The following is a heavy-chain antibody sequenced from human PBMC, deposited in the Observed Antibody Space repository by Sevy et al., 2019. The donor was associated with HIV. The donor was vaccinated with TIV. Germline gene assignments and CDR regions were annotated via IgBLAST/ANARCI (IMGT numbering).Heavy chain of an antibody. V-gene: IGHV3-30*02. D-gene: IGHD6-13*01. Sequence: GGSLRLSCAASGFTFSNYGMHWVRQVPGKGLEWVTFIRYDGSDKYYAASVKGRFTISRDDSKNTLYLQMDSLTPEDTAIYDGAKDLAGPGRRYFDYWGQGTLVTVSS. CDR3: AKDLAGPGRRYFDY. CDR2: IRYDGSDK. CDR1: GFTFSNYG. J-gene: IGHJ4*02.